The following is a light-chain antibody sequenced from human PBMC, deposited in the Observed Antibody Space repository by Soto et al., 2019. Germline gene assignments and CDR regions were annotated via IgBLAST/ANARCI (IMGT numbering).Light chain of an antibody. J-gene: IGKJ5*01. Sequence: IQMTQSPSSLSASVGDRVTIICRASQGISSALAWYQQKPGKAPKLLIFKASSLESGVPSRFSGSGSGTEFTLTISSLQPDDFATYYCQQYNSWTFGQGTRLEIK. V-gene: IGKV1-13*02. CDR1: QGISSA. CDR2: KAS. CDR3: QQYNSWT.